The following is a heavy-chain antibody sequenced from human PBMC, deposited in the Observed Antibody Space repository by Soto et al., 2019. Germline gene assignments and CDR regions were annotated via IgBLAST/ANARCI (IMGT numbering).Heavy chain of an antibody. J-gene: IGHJ6*02. CDR1: GYTFTSYG. V-gene: IGHV1-18*01. CDR2: ISAYNGNT. Sequence: QVQLVQSGAEVKKPGASVKVSCKASGYTFTSYGISWVRQAPGQGLEWMGWISAYNGNTNYAQKLQGRVTMTTDTSTSTAYMELRSLRSDDTAVYYCAREPLLRFLEWYYYYGMDVWGQGTTVTVSS. CDR3: AREPLLRFLEWYYYYGMDV. D-gene: IGHD3-3*01.